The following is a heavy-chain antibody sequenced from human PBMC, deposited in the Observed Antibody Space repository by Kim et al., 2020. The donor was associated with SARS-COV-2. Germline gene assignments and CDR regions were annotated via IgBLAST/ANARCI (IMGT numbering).Heavy chain of an antibody. CDR2: IKHDASEK. D-gene: IGHD3-10*01. Sequence: GGSLRLSCAASGFSFSSFWMNWVRQAPGKGLEWVATIKHDASEKYSLDYVRGRFTISRDNAKSSLYLQMNSLRAEDTAVYYCARRHPSAGTFDYWGQGTLVTVSS. J-gene: IGHJ4*02. CDR1: GFSFSSFW. CDR3: ARRHPSAGTFDY. V-gene: IGHV3-7*01.